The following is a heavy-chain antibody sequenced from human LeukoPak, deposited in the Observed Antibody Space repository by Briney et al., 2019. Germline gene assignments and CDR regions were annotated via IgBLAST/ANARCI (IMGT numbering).Heavy chain of an antibody. CDR1: ADSFSSHY. D-gene: IGHD4-17*01. V-gene: IGHV4-59*11. Sequence: SETLSLTCAVSADSFSSHYWTWIRQPPGKGLEWIGYISYIGSTNYNPSLKSRVTISIDTSKNQFSLKLTSVTAADTAAYYCARDLVTVTKGFDIWGQGTMVSVSS. CDR2: ISYIGST. CDR3: ARDLVTVTKGFDI. J-gene: IGHJ3*02.